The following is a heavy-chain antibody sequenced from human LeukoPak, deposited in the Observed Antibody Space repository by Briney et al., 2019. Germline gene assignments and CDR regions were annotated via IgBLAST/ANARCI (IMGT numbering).Heavy chain of an antibody. D-gene: IGHD6-19*01. CDR2: ISSSSSTI. CDR3: ARSLAVAGDGLWYFDY. V-gene: IGHV3-48*04. Sequence: GGSLRLSCAASGFTFSSYSMNWVRQAPGKGLEWVSYISSSSSTIYYADSVKGRFTISRDNAKNSLYLQMNSLRAEDTAVYYCARSLAVAGDGLWYFDYWGQGTLVTVSS. J-gene: IGHJ4*02. CDR1: GFTFSSYS.